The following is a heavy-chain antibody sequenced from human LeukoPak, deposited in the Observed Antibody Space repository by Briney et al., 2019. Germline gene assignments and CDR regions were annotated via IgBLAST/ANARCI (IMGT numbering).Heavy chain of an antibody. J-gene: IGHJ4*02. CDR1: GITFGSYW. V-gene: IGHV3-7*05. CDR3: ARGRMAVAGSYEY. D-gene: IGHD6-19*01. CDR2: IKPDGSEK. Sequence: GGSLRLSCAASGITFGSYWMTWVRQAPGKGLECVANIKPDGSEKYYVDSVEGRFTISRDNAKNSLFLEMNSLRAEDTAVYYCARGRMAVAGSYEYWGQGTLVTVSS.